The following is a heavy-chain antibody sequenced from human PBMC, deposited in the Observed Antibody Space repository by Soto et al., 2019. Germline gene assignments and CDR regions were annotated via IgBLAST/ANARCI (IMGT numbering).Heavy chain of an antibody. CDR1: GFAFNDSA. Sequence: DVQVVQSGGGLVQPGGSLKLSCAASGFAFNDSAMHWVRQDSGKGLEWVARVRSKSNNYATAYPASVKGRFIVSRDDSMGTTSLQMNSLKPEDTAIYYCTNNFVWGQGVLVTVS. V-gene: IGHV3-73*01. D-gene: IGHD2-15*01. CDR2: VRSKSNNYAT. CDR3: TNNFV. J-gene: IGHJ4*02.